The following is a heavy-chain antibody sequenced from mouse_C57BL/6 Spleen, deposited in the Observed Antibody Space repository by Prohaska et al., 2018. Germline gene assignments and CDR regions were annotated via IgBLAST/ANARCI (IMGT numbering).Heavy chain of an antibody. Sequence: YMNWVKQSHGKSLEWIGDINPNNGGTSYNQKFKGKATLTVDKSSSTAYMELRSLTSEDSAVYYCARDGLQGFAYWGQGTLVTVSA. D-gene: IGHD6-1*01. J-gene: IGHJ3*01. V-gene: IGHV1-26*01. CDR2: INPNNGGT. CDR1: Y. CDR3: ARDGLQGFAY.